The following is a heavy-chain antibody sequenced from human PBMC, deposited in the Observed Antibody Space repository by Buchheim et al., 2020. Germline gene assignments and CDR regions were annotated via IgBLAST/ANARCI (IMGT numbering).Heavy chain of an antibody. Sequence: QVQLQESGPGLVKSSETLSLTCTVSGGSISSYYWSWIRQPPGKGLEWIGYIYYSGSTQYIPSLKSRVTISVDTSKNQFSLKLSSVTAADTAVYYCASQSTVTADFDYWGQGTL. V-gene: IGHV4-59*01. D-gene: IGHD4-17*01. CDR3: ASQSTVTADFDY. J-gene: IGHJ4*02. CDR1: GGSISSYY. CDR2: IYYSGST.